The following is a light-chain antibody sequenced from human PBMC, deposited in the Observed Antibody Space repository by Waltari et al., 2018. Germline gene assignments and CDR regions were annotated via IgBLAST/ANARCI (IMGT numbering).Light chain of an antibody. CDR3: HQRSNWPIT. Sequence: EIVLTQSLATLSLSPGERATLSCRASQSVSSYLVWYQQKPGQTPRLLIYGASNRATGIPARFSGSGSGTDFTLTISSLESEDFAVYYCHQRSNWPITFGQGTRLEIK. CDR1: QSVSSY. V-gene: IGKV3-11*01. CDR2: GAS. J-gene: IGKJ5*01.